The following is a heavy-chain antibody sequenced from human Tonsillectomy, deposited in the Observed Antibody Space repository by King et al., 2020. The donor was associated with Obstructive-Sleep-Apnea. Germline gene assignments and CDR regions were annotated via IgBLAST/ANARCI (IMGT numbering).Heavy chain of an antibody. Sequence: ITLKESGPTLVKPTQTRTLTCTFSGLSRSPSGVGVGCIRQAPGKALELLALFYLDDDKRYSQSLKSRLTITKDTSENQVVLTMTNMDPVDTATYYCAHRSSGGPSGFDYWGQGTLVTVSS. D-gene: IGHD6-19*01. J-gene: IGHJ4*02. V-gene: IGHV2-5*02. CDR1: GLSRSPSGVG. CDR3: AHRSSGGPSGFDY. CDR2: FYLDDDK.